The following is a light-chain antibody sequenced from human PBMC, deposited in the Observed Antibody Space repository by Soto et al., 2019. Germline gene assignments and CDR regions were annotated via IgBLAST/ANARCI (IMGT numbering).Light chain of an antibody. CDR1: RNILYNSNNKNY. Sequence: DIVMTQSPDSLAVSLGERATINCTSSRNILYNSNNKNYLAWYQQISGQPPKLLIYWASTRESGVPARFSGSGSGTDFTLTISSLQAEDVAVYYCQQYYCTPRTFGQGTKVEI. J-gene: IGKJ1*01. V-gene: IGKV4-1*01. CDR3: QQYYCTPRT. CDR2: WAS.